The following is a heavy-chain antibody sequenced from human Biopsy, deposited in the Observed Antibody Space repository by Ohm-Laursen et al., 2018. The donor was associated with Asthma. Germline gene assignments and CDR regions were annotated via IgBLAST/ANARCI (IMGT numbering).Heavy chain of an antibody. V-gene: IGHV4-39*07. CDR1: GGSMSSSSYY. J-gene: IGHJ4*02. CDR3: AGFCSGGNCPDH. D-gene: IGHD2-15*01. Sequence: TLSLTCAVSGGSMSSSSYYWGWTRQPPGKGLEWMGSISYTGSAYHNPSLKSRVAISVDTPKKQISLRLSSVIAADTAVYYCAGFCSGGNCPDHWGQGTLVTVSS. CDR2: ISYTGSA.